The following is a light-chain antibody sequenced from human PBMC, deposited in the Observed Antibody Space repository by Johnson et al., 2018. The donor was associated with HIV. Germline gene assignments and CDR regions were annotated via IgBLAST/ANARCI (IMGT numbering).Light chain of an antibody. V-gene: IGLV1-51*01. J-gene: IGLJ1*01. Sequence: QSVLTQPPSVSAAPGQKVTISCSGSSSNIGNNYVSWYQQLPGTAPKLLIYDNNKRPSGIPDRFSGSKSGTSATLGITGLQNGDEADYYCGTWDSSLSAGPYVCGTGTKVTVL. CDR2: DNN. CDR3: GTWDSSLSAGPYV. CDR1: SSNIGNNY.